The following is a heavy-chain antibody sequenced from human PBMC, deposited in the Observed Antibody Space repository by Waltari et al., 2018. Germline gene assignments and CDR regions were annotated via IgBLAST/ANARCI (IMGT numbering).Heavy chain of an antibody. CDR3: ARVARSSGWLDY. V-gene: IGHV4-4*07. Sequence: QVQLQESGPGLVKPSETLSLTCTVPGGSISSYYWRLIRQPAGKGLEWIGRIYTSGSTNYNPSLKSRVTMSVDTSKNQFSLKLSSVTAADTAVYYCARVARSSGWLDYWGQGTLVTVSS. CDR2: IYTSGST. D-gene: IGHD6-19*01. CDR1: GGSISSYY. J-gene: IGHJ4*02.